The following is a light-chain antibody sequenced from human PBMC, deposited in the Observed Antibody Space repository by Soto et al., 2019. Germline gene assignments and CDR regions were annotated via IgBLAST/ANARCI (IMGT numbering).Light chain of an antibody. CDR1: QSVLYSSNNKNY. Sequence: DIVMTQSPDSLAVSLGERATINCKSSQSVLYSSNNKNYLAWYQQKPGQPPKLLIYWASTRESGVPDRFSGSGSGTAFTLTISSLQAEDVAVYYCQQYYTNALTFAGGTKVGVK. CDR2: WAS. J-gene: IGKJ4*01. CDR3: QQYYTNALT. V-gene: IGKV4-1*01.